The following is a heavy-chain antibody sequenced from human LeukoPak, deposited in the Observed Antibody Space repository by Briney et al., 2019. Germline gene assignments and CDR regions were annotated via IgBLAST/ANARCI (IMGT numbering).Heavy chain of an antibody. Sequence: PSETLSLTCTVSGGSISSSSYYWGWIRQPPGKGLEWIGSIYYSGSTYYNPSLKSRVTISVDTSKNQFSLKLSSVTAADTAVYYCARMGVVRPLYAFDIWGQGTMVTVSS. V-gene: IGHV4-39*01. J-gene: IGHJ3*02. CDR3: ARMGVVRPLYAFDI. CDR1: GGSISSSSYY. CDR2: IYYSGST. D-gene: IGHD3-3*01.